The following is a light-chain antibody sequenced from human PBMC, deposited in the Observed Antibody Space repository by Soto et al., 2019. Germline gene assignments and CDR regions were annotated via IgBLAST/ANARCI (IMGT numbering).Light chain of an antibody. V-gene: IGKV3D-15*01. CDR2: GAS. CDR1: QSVSSN. Sequence: EIVMTQSPATLSVPPGERATLSCRAGQSVSSNFAWYQQKPGQAPRLLIYGASNRATGIPARFSSSGSGTDFTLAINRLEPDEFAVYYCQQRNDWPITFGQGTRLEI. J-gene: IGKJ5*01. CDR3: QQRNDWPIT.